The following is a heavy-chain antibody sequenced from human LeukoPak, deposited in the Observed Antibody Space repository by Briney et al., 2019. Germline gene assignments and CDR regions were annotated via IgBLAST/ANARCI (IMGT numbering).Heavy chain of an antibody. V-gene: IGHV1-18*01. J-gene: IGHJ4*02. CDR1: GFTFTSYG. D-gene: IGHD6-13*01. Sequence: ASVKVSCKASGFTFTSYGISWVRQAPGQGLEWMGWISDYNGDTNYAQKLQGRVTMTTDTSTTIAYMELRSLRPDDTAVYYCARRVGGSWYYDYWGQGTLVTVSS. CDR3: ARRVGGSWYYDY. CDR2: ISDYNGDT.